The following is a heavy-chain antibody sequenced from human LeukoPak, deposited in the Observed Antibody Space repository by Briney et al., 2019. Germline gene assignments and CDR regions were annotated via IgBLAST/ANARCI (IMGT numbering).Heavy chain of an antibody. D-gene: IGHD4-17*01. CDR2: IKSKTDGGTT. CDR1: GFTFSNAW. V-gene: IGHV3-15*07. CDR3: AKGYYGDYYFDY. J-gene: IGHJ4*02. Sequence: GGSLRLSCAASGFTFSNAWMNWVRQAPGEGLEWVGRIKSKTDGGTTDYAAPVKGRFTISRDDSRSTLYLQMNSLKTEDTAVYYCAKGYYGDYYFDYWGQGTLVTVSS.